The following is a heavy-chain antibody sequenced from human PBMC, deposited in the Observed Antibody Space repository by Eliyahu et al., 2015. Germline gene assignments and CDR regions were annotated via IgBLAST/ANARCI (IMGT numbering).Heavy chain of an antibody. CDR2: INWNSETR. D-gene: IGHD3-10*01. V-gene: IGHV3-9*01. Sequence: EVVLVESGGGLVQPGGSLRLSCIASGFGFDDYAMHWVRQPPGKGLEWVSGINWNSETRAYGDSMRGRFTISRDNAKNSLYLQMNSLRLEDTALYYCAKARELIFDGLDVWGQGTMVTVSS. CDR1: GFGFDDYA. J-gene: IGHJ3*01. CDR3: AKARELIFDGLDV.